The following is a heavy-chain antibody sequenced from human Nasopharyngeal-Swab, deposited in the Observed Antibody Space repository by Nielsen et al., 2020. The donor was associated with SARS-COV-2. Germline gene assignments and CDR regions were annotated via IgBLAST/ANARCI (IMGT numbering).Heavy chain of an antibody. D-gene: IGHD6-13*01. Sequence: SETLSLTCTVSGGSISSSSYYWGWIRQPPGKGLEWIGSIYYSGSTYYNPSLKSRVTISVDTSKNQFSLKLSFVTAADTAVYYCARQGFSGIAAALDYWGQGTLVTVSS. V-gene: IGHV4-39*01. CDR1: GGSISSSSYY. CDR2: IYYSGST. CDR3: ARQGFSGIAAALDY. J-gene: IGHJ4*02.